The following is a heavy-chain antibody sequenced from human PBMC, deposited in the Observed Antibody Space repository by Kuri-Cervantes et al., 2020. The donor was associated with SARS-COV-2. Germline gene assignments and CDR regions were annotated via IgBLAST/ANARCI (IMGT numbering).Heavy chain of an antibody. CDR1: VYTFTGYY. CDR3: ARKGVVVPTPVDYYYAMDV. J-gene: IGHJ6*02. CDR2: IGTNNGNK. D-gene: IGHD2-2*01. V-gene: IGHV1-18*04. Sequence: ASVKVSCKASVYTFTGYYMHWVRQAPGQGLEWMGWIGTNNGNKVYAQKFQGRVTMTTDTSTNTASMELTSLRSDDTAVYYCARKGVVVPTPVDYYYAMDVWGQGTTVTVSS.